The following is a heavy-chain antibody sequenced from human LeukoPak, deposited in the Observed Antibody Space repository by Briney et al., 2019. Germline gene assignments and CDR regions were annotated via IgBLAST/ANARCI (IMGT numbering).Heavy chain of an antibody. CDR3: ARALLSGDYGGLAYYFDY. J-gene: IGHJ4*02. CDR2: IGTAGDT. Sequence: GGSLRLSCAASGFTFSSYDMHWVRQATGKGLEWVSAIGTAGDTYYPGSVKGRFTISRGNAKNSLYLQMNSLRAGDTAVYYCARALLSGDYGGLAYYFDYWGQGTLVTVSS. V-gene: IGHV3-13*01. CDR1: GFTFSSYD. D-gene: IGHD4-23*01.